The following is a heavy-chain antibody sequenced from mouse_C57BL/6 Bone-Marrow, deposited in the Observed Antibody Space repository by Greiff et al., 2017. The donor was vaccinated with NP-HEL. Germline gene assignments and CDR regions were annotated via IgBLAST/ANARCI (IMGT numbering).Heavy chain of an antibody. D-gene: IGHD1-1*01. V-gene: IGHV1-85*01. Sequence: VQGVESGPELAKPGASVKLSCKASGYTFTSYDINWVKQRPGQGLEWIGWIYPRDGSTKYNEKFKGKATLTVDTSSSTAYMVLHRLASEDSAVYFCARRANYGSSQFFDYWGQGTTLTVSS. CDR3: ARRANYGSSQFFDY. CDR2: IYPRDGST. J-gene: IGHJ2*01. CDR1: GYTFTSYD.